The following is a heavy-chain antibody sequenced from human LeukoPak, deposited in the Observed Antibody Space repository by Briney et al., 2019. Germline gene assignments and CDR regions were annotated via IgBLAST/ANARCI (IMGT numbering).Heavy chain of an antibody. D-gene: IGHD3-22*01. J-gene: IGHJ4*02. CDR2: ISTDGGTK. Sequence: GGSLRLSCAASGFPFTNFGMQWVRQAPGKGLDWVAVISTDGGTKFYADSVTGRFTISRDNSKKTLYLHMNSVRAEDTAVYYCARVAMSDSSGYCDYWGQGTLVTVSS. CDR1: GFPFTNFG. CDR3: ARVAMSDSSGYCDY. V-gene: IGHV3-30*03.